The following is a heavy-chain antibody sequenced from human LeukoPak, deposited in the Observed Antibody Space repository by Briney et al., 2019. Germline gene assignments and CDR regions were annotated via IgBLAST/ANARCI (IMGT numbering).Heavy chain of an antibody. CDR2: ISYDGSNR. D-gene: IGHD6-19*01. J-gene: IGHJ4*02. CDR3: ARDPRQYSSGWYYFDY. V-gene: IGHV3-30-3*01. CDR1: GFTFSSYA. Sequence: GGSLRLSCAASGFTFSSYAMHWVRQAPGKGLEWVAVISYDGSNRYYADSVKGRFTISRDDSKNTLYLQMNSLRAEDTAVYYCARDPRQYSSGWYYFDYWGQGTLVTVSS.